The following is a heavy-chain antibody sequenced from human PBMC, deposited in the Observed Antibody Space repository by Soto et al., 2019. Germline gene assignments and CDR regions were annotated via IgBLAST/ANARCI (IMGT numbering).Heavy chain of an antibody. J-gene: IGHJ5*02. V-gene: IGHV4-34*01. CDR1: GGSFSGYY. Sequence: PSETLSLTCAVYGGSFSGYYWSWVRQPPGRGLEWFGEINPSVGANYKPSLKSRVTMSLDRSKNRFSLTLRSVTAADTGIYFCASNPRRGFTGYECSWGQGTLVTVSS. CDR2: INPSVGA. CDR3: ASNPRRGFTGYECS. D-gene: IGHD3-9*01.